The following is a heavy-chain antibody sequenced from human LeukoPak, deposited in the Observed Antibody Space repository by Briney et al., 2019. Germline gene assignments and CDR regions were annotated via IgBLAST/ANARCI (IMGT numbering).Heavy chain of an antibody. CDR1: GGSISSYY. CDR2: IYYSGST. V-gene: IGHV4-59*01. CDR3: ARSTVTTHGMDV. J-gene: IGHJ6*02. Sequence: SETLSLTCTVSGGSISSYYWSWIRQPPGKGLEWIGYIYYSGSTNYNPSPKSRVTISVDTSKNQFSLKLSSVTAADTAVYYCARSTVTTHGMDVWGQGTTVTVSS. D-gene: IGHD4-17*01.